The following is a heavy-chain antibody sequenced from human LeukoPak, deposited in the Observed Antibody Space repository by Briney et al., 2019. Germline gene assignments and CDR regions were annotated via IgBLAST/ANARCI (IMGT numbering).Heavy chain of an antibody. Sequence: GGSLRLSCAASGFTFSSYAMSWVRQAPGKGLEWVSVISGSGGSTYYADSVKGRFTISRDKSKNTLYLQMNSLRAEDTALYYCAKKMKFSSSSSDYWGQGTLVTVSS. CDR2: ISGSGGST. J-gene: IGHJ4*02. D-gene: IGHD6-6*01. V-gene: IGHV3-23*01. CDR3: AKKMKFSSSSSDY. CDR1: GFTFSSYA.